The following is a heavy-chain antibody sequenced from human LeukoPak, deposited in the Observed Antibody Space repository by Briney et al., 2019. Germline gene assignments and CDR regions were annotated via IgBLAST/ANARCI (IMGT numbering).Heavy chain of an antibody. J-gene: IGHJ4*02. CDR3: AHGTVYQLDY. CDR1: GFTFSDYY. D-gene: IGHD2-2*01. V-gene: IGHV3-23*01. CDR2: ISGSGDST. Sequence: GGSLRLSCAASGFTFSDYYMSWIRQAPGKGLEWVSAISGSGDSTYYADSVKGRFTISRDNTKNTLYLQMYSLRAEDTAVYYCAHGTVYQLDYWGQGTLVTVSS.